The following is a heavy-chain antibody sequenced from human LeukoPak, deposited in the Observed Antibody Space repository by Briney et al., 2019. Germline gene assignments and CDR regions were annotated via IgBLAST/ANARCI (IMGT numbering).Heavy chain of an antibody. J-gene: IGHJ6*02. D-gene: IGHD6-19*01. V-gene: IGHV4-59*08. CDR1: GGSISTYF. CDR3: ARHDAVAVCPRGMDV. CDR2: ISYSGST. Sequence: PSETLSLTCTVSGGSISTYFWSWIRQPAGKGLEWIAHISYSGSTNYNPSLESRVTISVDTSKNQLSLRLSSVTAADTAVYYCARHDAVAVCPRGMDVWGQGTQVTVSS.